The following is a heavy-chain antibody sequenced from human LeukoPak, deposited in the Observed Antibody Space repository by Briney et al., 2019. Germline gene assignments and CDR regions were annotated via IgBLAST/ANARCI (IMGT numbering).Heavy chain of an antibody. CDR1: GFTFRSYW. Sequence: PGGSLRLSCAASGFTFRSYWMHWVRQDPGKGLVWVSHMNGDGSSTSYADSVKGRFTISRDNAKNTLYLQMNRLKAEDTAVYYCARSATDAFDIWGQGTWSPSLQ. CDR3: ARSATDAFDI. J-gene: IGHJ3*02. V-gene: IGHV3-74*01. CDR2: MNGDGSST.